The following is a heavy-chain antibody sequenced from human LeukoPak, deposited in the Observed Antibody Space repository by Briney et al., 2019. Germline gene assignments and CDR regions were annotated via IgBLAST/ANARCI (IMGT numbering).Heavy chain of an antibody. J-gene: IGHJ4*02. CDR2: IYSSGST. CDR3: ARELLEGNNFDY. V-gene: IGHV4-4*07. D-gene: IGHD3-3*02. Sequence: PSETLSLTCTVSGGSISSYYWSWIRQSVGKGLEWIGRIYSSGSTNYNPSLKSRVTMSVDTSKNQFSLRLTSVTAADTAVYYCARELLEGNNFDYWGQGTLVTVS. CDR1: GGSISSYY.